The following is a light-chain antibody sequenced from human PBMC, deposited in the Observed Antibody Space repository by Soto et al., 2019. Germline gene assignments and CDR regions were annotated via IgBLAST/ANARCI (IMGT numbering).Light chain of an antibody. V-gene: IGKV3-20*01. CDR1: QSVDSSF. J-gene: IGKJ1*01. Sequence: EIVLTQSPGSLSLTPGERATLSCMASQSVDSSFFAWYQQKPGQAPRLLIYGASNRATGIPDRFRGSGSGTDFTLTISRLEPEDFAVYYCQQYVSSVTFGQGTKVEIK. CDR3: QQYVSSVT. CDR2: GAS.